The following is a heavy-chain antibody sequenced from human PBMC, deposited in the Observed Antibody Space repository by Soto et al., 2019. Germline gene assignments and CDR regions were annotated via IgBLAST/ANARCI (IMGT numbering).Heavy chain of an antibody. CDR1: GYTFTSYD. D-gene: IGHD3-10*01. Sequence: ASVKVSCKASGYTFTSYDINWVRQATGQGLAWMGWMNPNSGNTGYAQKFQGRVTMTRNTSISTAYMELSSLRSEDTAVYYCARGQRRITTVRGVISYYGMDVWGQGTTVTVS. V-gene: IGHV1-8*01. CDR3: ARGQRRITTVRGVISYYGMDV. CDR2: MNPNSGNT. J-gene: IGHJ6*02.